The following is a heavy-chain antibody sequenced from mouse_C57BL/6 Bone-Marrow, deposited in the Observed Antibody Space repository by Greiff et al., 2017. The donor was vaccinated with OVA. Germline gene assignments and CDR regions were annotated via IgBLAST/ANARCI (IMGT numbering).Heavy chain of an antibody. Sequence: EVQRVESGGDLVKPGGSLKLSCAASGFTFSSYGMSWVRQTPDKRLEWVATISSGGSYTYYPDSVKGRFTISRDNAKNTLYLQMSSLKSEDTAMYYCARRLYSNYYAMDYWGQGTSVTVSS. CDR3: ARRLYSNYYAMDY. V-gene: IGHV5-6*01. J-gene: IGHJ4*01. CDR1: GFTFSSYG. CDR2: ISSGGSYT. D-gene: IGHD2-5*01.